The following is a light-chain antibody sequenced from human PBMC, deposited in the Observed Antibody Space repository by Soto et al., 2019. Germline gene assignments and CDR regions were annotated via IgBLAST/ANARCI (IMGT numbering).Light chain of an antibody. J-gene: IGKJ2*01. Sequence: DIQMTQSPSSLSASVGDRVTITCRAGQSTSIYVNWYQQKPGKAPKLLIYAASSLQSGDPSRFSASESGTDFTLTISSLQPEDFANYYCQQGYSTPYTFGQGTKLEI. CDR3: QQGYSTPYT. CDR2: AAS. CDR1: QSTSIY. V-gene: IGKV1-39*01.